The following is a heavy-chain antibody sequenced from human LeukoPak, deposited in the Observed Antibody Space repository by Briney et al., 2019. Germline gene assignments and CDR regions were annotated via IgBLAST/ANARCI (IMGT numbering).Heavy chain of an antibody. Sequence: PGGSLRLSCAASGFTFSSYAMHWVRQAPGRGLEWVAVISYDGSNKYYADSVKGRFTISRDNSKNTLYLQMNSLRAEDTAVYYCAKDKRYCSSTSCSAEFDYWGQGTLVTVSS. CDR3: AKDKRYCSSTSCSAEFDY. D-gene: IGHD2-2*01. CDR1: GFTFSSYA. CDR2: ISYDGSNK. V-gene: IGHV3-30-3*01. J-gene: IGHJ4*02.